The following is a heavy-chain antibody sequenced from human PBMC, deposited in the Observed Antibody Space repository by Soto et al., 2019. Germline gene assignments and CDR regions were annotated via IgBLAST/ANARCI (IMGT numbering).Heavy chain of an antibody. Sequence: EEQLVESGGGLVQPGGSLRLSCAASGFTFSSYWMHWVRQAPGKGLVWVSRINPGGSITDYADSVKGRFTIARDNAKNTLYLQMNSVRGDDTAVYYCARVPTGKYGVWNYWGQGTLVTVSS. CDR2: INPGGSIT. D-gene: IGHD2-8*01. V-gene: IGHV3-74*01. CDR1: GFTFSSYW. J-gene: IGHJ4*02. CDR3: ARVPTGKYGVWNY.